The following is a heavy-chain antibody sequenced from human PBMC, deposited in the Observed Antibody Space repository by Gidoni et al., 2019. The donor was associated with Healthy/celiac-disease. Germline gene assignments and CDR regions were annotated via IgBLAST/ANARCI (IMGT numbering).Heavy chain of an antibody. CDR3: ARDLAQTSTVFYGMDV. J-gene: IGHJ6*02. V-gene: IGHV3-33*01. CDR2: VWDDGSNK. CDR1: GFPFSSYG. D-gene: IGHD4-17*01. Sequence: VQLVASGGGVVQPGRSLRPSCAAPGFPFSSYGMHWVRQAPGKGVEWVAVVWDDGSNKYYADSVKGRFTIARDNSKNKLYLQMNSLRAEDTAVYYCARDLAQTSTVFYGMDVWGQGTTVTVSS.